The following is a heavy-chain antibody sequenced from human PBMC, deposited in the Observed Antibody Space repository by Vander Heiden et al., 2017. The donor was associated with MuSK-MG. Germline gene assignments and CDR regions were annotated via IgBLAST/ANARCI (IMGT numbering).Heavy chain of an antibody. CDR3: ARDYAQTAVGGTAH. CDR2: ISVSTGKT. J-gene: IGHJ4*02. V-gene: IGHV1-18*01. Sequence: QIHLVQSGTEVKKPGASVKVSCKASGYTFRNYGVSWVRHIPGQGLEWVGWISVSTGKTIYARKFQGRVTMTADTSTNTAYMDLRRLRSDDSAVYYCARDYAQTAVGGTAHWGQGTLVSVSS. D-gene: IGHD6-19*01. CDR1: GYTFRNYG.